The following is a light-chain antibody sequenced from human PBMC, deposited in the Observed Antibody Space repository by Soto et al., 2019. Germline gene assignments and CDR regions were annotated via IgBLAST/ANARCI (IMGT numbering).Light chain of an antibody. CDR3: QQYGSSPRT. J-gene: IGKJ1*01. V-gene: IGKV3-20*01. CDR2: GAS. CDR1: QSVSSSY. Sequence: ENVLTQSPGTLSLSPGERATLSCRASQSVSSSYLAWYQQKPGQAPRLLIYGASSRATGIPDRFSGSGSGTDFTLTISRLEPEDFVVYYCQQYGSSPRTFGQGTKVDIK.